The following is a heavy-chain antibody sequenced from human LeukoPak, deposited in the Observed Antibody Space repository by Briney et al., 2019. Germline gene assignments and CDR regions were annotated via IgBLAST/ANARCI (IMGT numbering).Heavy chain of an antibody. V-gene: IGHV3-74*01. CDR1: GFTVDNYA. CDR3: ARGRYGDYH. D-gene: IGHD4-17*01. J-gene: IGHJ4*02. Sequence: PGGSLRLSCVASGFTVDNYAMSWVRQAPGKGLVWVSGINPDGSTTTYADSVKGRFTISRENAKSTLYLHMNILRVEDTAVYYCARGRYGDYHWGQGILVTVSS. CDR2: INPDGSTT.